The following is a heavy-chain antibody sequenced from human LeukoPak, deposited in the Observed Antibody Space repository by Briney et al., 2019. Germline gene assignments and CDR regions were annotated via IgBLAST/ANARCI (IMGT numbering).Heavy chain of an antibody. D-gene: IGHD5-12*01. CDR3: ARLYWDPGYSGYDLDFYFDY. CDR2: ISYDGSNK. J-gene: IGHJ4*02. Sequence: GGSLRLSCAASGFTFSSYGMHWVRQAPGKGLEWVAIISYDGSNKFYADSVKGRFTISRDNSKNTLYLQMNSLTAEDTAVYYCARLYWDPGYSGYDLDFYFDYWGQGTLVTVSS. V-gene: IGHV3-30*03. CDR1: GFTFSSYG.